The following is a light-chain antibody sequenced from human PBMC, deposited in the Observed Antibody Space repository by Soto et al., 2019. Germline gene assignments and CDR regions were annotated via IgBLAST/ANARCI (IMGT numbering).Light chain of an antibody. CDR2: DAS. V-gene: IGKV1-5*01. Sequence: DIQMTQSPSTLSASVGDRVTITCRASQSITTWLAWYQQKPGKAPKLLIYDASSLESGVPSRFSGSGSGTGFTLTISSLQPDDFGSYYCQEYISYSRTFGGGTKVDIK. CDR3: QEYISYSRT. J-gene: IGKJ4*01. CDR1: QSITTW.